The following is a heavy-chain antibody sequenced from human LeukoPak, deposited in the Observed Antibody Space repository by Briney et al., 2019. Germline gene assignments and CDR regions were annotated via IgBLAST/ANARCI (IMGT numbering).Heavy chain of an antibody. CDR2: IYPGDSDT. Sequence: GESLKISCKGSGYTFTSYWIGWVRQMPGKGLEWMGIIYPGDSDTTYSPSFQGQVTMSADKSISTAYLQWSSLKASDTAMYYCARLRLNYFDSSGYYPEGWYFDLWGRGTLVTVSS. J-gene: IGHJ2*01. V-gene: IGHV5-51*01. D-gene: IGHD3-22*01. CDR3: ARLRLNYFDSSGYYPEGWYFDL. CDR1: GYTFTSYW.